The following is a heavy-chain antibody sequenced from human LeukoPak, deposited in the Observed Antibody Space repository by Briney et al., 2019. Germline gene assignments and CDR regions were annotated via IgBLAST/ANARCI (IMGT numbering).Heavy chain of an antibody. CDR1: GYSFTSRY. V-gene: IGHV1-46*01. CDR3: AKDPRDILTGDYDAFDI. J-gene: IGHJ3*02. CDR2: INPSVGSP. Sequence: ASVKVSCKASGYSFTSRYMHWVRQAPGQGLEWMGIINPSVGSPIYAQTFQGRLTMTTDMSTSTVYMELSTLRSDDTAVYFCAKDPRDILTGDYDAFDIWGQGTMVTVSS. D-gene: IGHD3-9*01.